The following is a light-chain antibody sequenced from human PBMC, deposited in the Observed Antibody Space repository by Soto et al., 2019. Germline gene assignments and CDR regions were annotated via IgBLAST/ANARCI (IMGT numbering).Light chain of an antibody. CDR3: QQYASSPGT. CDR1: QSVTSSF. Sequence: EIVMTQSPATLSVSPGERATLSCRASQSVTSSFLAWYQQKPGQAPRLLTYGASRRATGIPDRFSGSGSGTDFTLTITSLEPKDFAMYYCQQYASSPGTLGQGTKV. V-gene: IGKV3-20*01. CDR2: GAS. J-gene: IGKJ1*01.